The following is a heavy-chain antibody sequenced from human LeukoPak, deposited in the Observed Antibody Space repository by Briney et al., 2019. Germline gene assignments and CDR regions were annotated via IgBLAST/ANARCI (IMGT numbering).Heavy chain of an antibody. CDR3: AKAPSFGPYYFDY. D-gene: IGHD3-3*01. Sequence: GGSLRLSCAASGFTFSSYWMSWVRQAPGKGLEWVANIKQDGSEKYYVDSVKGRFTISRDNAKNLLYLQMNSLRAEDTAVYYCAKAPSFGPYYFDYWGQGTLVTVSS. V-gene: IGHV3-7*01. CDR1: GFTFSSYW. J-gene: IGHJ4*02. CDR2: IKQDGSEK.